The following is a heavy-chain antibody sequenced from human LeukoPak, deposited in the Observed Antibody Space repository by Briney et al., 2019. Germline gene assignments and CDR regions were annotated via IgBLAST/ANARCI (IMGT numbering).Heavy chain of an antibody. D-gene: IGHD6-13*01. J-gene: IGHJ6*02. CDR1: GFTFSSYS. CDR3: ATLPGVAAPVYYGMDV. Sequence: KTGGSLRLSCAASGFTFSSYSMNWVRQAPGKGLEWVSSISSSSSYIYYADSVKGRFTISRDNAKNSLYLQMNSLRAEDTAVYYCATLPGVAAPVYYGMDVWGQGTTVTVSS. V-gene: IGHV3-21*01. CDR2: ISSSSSYI.